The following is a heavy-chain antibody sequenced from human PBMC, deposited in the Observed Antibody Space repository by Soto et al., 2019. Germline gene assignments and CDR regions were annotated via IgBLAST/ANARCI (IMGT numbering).Heavy chain of an antibody. V-gene: IGHV3-7*01. CDR2: INQDGNEK. J-gene: IGHJ6*03. CDR1: GFTFCSNW. Sequence: GGSLRLSCAGSGFTFCSNWMSWVRQAPGKGLEWVAKINQDGNEKYYVDSVKGRFTISRDNAKDSLYLQMNSLRAEDTAVYYCAREGHFYMDVWGMGATVTVSS. CDR3: AREGHFYMDV.